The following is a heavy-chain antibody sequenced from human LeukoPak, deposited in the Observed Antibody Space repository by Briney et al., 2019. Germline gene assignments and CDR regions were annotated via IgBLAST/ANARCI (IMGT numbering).Heavy chain of an antibody. V-gene: IGHV4-34*09. CDR2: IYYSGST. Sequence: SETLSLTCAVYGGSFSGYYWSWIRQPPGKGLEWIGYIYYSGSTYYNPSLKSRVTISVDTSKNQFSLKLSSVTAADTAVYYCARDREGFDAFDIWGQGTMVTVSS. CDR3: ARDREGFDAFDI. J-gene: IGHJ3*02. CDR1: GGSFSGYY.